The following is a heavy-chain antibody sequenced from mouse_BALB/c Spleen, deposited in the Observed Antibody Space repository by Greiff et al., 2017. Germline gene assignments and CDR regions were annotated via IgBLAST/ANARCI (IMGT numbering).Heavy chain of an antibody. J-gene: IGHJ1*01. D-gene: IGHD2-2*01. V-gene: IGHV5-17*02. CDR2: ISSGSSTI. CDR3: ASQGYYGYFDV. CDR1: GFTFSSFG. Sequence: VKLVESGGGLVQPGGPRKLSCAVPGFTFSSFGMHWVRQDPEKGLEWVAYISSGSSTIYYADTVKGRFTISRDNPKNTLFLQMTSLRSEDTAMYYCASQGYYGYFDVWGAGTTVTVSS.